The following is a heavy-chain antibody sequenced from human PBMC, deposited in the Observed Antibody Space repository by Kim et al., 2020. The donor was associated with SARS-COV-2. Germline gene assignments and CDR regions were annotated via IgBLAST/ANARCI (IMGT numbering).Heavy chain of an antibody. CDR3: ARELIAAGGTPSYDYYYGMDV. J-gene: IGHJ6*02. D-gene: IGHD6-13*01. V-gene: IGHV1-2*05. CDR2: INPNSGGT. Sequence: ASVKVSCKASGYTFTGYYMHWVRQAPGQGLEWMGRINPNSGGTNYAQKFQGRVTMTRDTSISTAYMELSRLRSDDTVVYYCARELIAAGGTPSYDYYYGMDVWGQGTTVTVSS. CDR1: GYTFTGYY.